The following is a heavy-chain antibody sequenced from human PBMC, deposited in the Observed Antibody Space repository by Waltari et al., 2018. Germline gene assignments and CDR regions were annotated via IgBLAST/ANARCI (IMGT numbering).Heavy chain of an antibody. J-gene: IGHJ3*02. Sequence: QDQLVQSGPETNRPGGAVKDSCTAAGYTFTAYCISWVRQAPGQGLEWMGGIRAPSDKTNYAQKFQDRVTMTTDTTTGTAYMELRSLGSDDTAVYYCARRFIGAFDIWGQGTMVTVSS. CDR1: GYTFTAYC. D-gene: IGHD3-3*01. CDR3: ARRFIGAFDI. V-gene: IGHV1-18*04. CDR2: IRAPSDKT.